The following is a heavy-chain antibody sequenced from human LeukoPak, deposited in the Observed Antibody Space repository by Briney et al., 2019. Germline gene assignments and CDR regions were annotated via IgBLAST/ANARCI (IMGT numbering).Heavy chain of an antibody. CDR1: GYTFTSYY. CDR2: INPSGGSA. Sequence: GASVKVSCKASGYTFTSYYIHWVRQATGQGLEWMGIINPSGGSASYAQKFEGRVTMTRDTSTSTVYMELSSLRAEDTAVYYCARDSKTSSLADPWGQGTLVTVSS. V-gene: IGHV1-46*01. J-gene: IGHJ5*02. D-gene: IGHD2-2*01. CDR3: ARDSKTSSLADP.